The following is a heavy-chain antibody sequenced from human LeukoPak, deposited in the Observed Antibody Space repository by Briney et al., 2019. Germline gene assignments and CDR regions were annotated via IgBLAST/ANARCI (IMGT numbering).Heavy chain of an antibody. CDR2: TYYRSKWYN. J-gene: IGHJ3*02. Sequence: SQTLSLTCAVSGDTFSSNSAAWDWIRQSPSRGLEWLVRTYYRSKWYNDYAVSVKSRITINPDTSKNQFSLQLNSVTPEDTAVYYCARVDIVATDAFDIWGQGTMVTVSS. D-gene: IGHD5-12*01. V-gene: IGHV6-1*01. CDR1: GDTFSSNSAA. CDR3: ARVDIVATDAFDI.